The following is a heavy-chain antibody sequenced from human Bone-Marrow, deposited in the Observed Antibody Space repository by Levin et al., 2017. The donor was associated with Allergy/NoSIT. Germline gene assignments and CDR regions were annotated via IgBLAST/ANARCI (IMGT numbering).Heavy chain of an antibody. J-gene: IGHJ6*03. D-gene: IGHD6-19*01. CDR1: GFTFSSYA. Sequence: PGGSLRLSCAASGFTFSSYAMSWVRQAPGKGLEWVSAISGSGGSTYYADSVKGRFTISRDNSKNTLYLQMNSLRAEDTAVYYCAKVPYSSGWYEGYYYYMDVWGKGTTVTVSS. V-gene: IGHV3-23*01. CDR2: ISGSGGST. CDR3: AKVPYSSGWYEGYYYYMDV.